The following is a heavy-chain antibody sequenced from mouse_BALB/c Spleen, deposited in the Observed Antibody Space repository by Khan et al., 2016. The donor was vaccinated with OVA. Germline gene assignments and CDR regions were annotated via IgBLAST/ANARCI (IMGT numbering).Heavy chain of an antibody. CDR1: GFTFSSFG. CDR2: ISGDSNTN. V-gene: IGHV5-17*02. J-gene: IGHJ2*01. CDR3: TRSYVNGYYFDQ. Sequence: EVKLVESGGDLVQPGGSRKLSCVASGFTFSSFGMHWIRQAPEKGLEWVASISGDSNTNYYADTVKGRFTIYRDNPKNTLFLNMTSLRSEDMAMYYCTRSYVNGYYFDQWGQGTTLTVSS.